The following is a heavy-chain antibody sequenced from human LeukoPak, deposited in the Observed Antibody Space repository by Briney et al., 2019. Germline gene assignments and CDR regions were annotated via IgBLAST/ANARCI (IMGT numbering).Heavy chain of an antibody. CDR1: VFTFSSYW. Sequence: GGSLRLSCAASVFTFSSYWMSWVRQTPGKGLEWVANIKQDGSEKYYVDSVKGRFTISRDNAKNSLYLQMNSLRAEDTAVYYCARDLGQYYDTSDNWFDPWGQGTLVTVSS. J-gene: IGHJ5*02. CDR2: IKQDGSEK. V-gene: IGHV3-7*01. CDR3: ARDLGQYYDTSDNWFDP. D-gene: IGHD3-22*01.